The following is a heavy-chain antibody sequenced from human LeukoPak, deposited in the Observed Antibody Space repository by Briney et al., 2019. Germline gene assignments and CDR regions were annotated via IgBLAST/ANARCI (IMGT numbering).Heavy chain of an antibody. CDR1: GGSISSSSYY. V-gene: IGHV4-39*01. CDR2: IYYSGST. J-gene: IGHJ4*02. Sequence: PSETLSLTCTGSGGSISSSSYYWGWIRQPPGKGLEWIGCIYYSGSTYYNPSLKSRVTISVDTSKNQFSLKLSSVTAADTAVYYCARRVDFWSGSCIEYYFAYWGQRTLVTVSS. CDR3: ARRVDFWSGSCIEYYFAY. D-gene: IGHD3-3*01.